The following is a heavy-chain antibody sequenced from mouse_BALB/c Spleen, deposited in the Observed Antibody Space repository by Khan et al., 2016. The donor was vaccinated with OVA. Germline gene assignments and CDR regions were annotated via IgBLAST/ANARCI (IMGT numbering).Heavy chain of an antibody. CDR3: TNGNYGWFAY. CDR1: GFTFSSFV. V-gene: IGHV5-9-1*01. Sequence: EVELVESGGDLVEPGGSLKLSCAASGFTFSSFVMSWVRQTPEKRLEWVATISRAATYTYYPDSIKGRFTISRDNAKNTLYLHMNSLRSDDTAIYYCTNGNYGWFAYWGLGTLVTVST. J-gene: IGHJ3*01. D-gene: IGHD2-1*01. CDR2: ISRAATYT.